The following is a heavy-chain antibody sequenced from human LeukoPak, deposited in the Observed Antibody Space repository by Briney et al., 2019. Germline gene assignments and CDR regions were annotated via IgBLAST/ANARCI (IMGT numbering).Heavy chain of an antibody. CDR2: FDPEDGET. D-gene: IGHD3-22*01. CDR3: SVSGYTPFKKYYFDY. J-gene: IGHJ4*02. Sequence: ASVKVSCTVSGYTLTELPMHWVRQAPGKGLEWMGGFDPEDGETIYAQKFQGRVTMTEDTSTDTAYMELSSLRSEDTAVYYCSVSGYTPFKKYYFDYWGQGTLVTVSS. CDR1: GYTLTELP. V-gene: IGHV1-24*01.